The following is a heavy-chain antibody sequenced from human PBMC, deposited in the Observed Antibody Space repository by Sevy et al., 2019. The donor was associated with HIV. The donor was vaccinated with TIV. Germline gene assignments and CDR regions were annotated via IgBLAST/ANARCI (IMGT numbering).Heavy chain of an antibody. CDR3: ARGWDFWSGYYTGYYGMDV. CDR2: IKQDGSEK. D-gene: IGHD3-3*01. CDR1: GFTFSSYW. V-gene: IGHV3-7*01. J-gene: IGHJ6*02. Sequence: GESLKISCAASGFTFSSYWMSWVRQAPGKGLEWVANIKQDGSEKYYVDSVKGRFTISRDNAKNSLYLQMNSLRAEDTAVYYCARGWDFWSGYYTGYYGMDVWGQGTTVTVSS.